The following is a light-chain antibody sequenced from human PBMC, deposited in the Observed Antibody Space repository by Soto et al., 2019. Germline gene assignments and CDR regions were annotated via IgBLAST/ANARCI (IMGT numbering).Light chain of an antibody. V-gene: IGLV1-40*01. CDR3: QSYDRSLSGWV. CDR2: GNS. CDR1: SSNIGAGYD. J-gene: IGLJ3*02. Sequence: QAVVTQPPSVSGAPGQRVTISCTGSSSNIGAGYDVHWYQQLPGTAPKLLISGNSNRPSGVPDRFSGSKSGTSASLAITGLQAVDEADYYCQSYDRSLSGWVFGGGTKRTVL.